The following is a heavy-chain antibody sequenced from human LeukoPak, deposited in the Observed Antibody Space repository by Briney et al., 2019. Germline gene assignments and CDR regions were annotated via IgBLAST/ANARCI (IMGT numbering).Heavy chain of an antibody. Sequence: GGPLRLSCAASGFTFSSYSMNWVRQAPGKGLEWVAAISTTSGNIYYADSVKGRFTISRDNSENTLYLQMNSLRAEDTAVYYCAKATGYLLWGQGTLVIVSS. V-gene: IGHV3-21*04. D-gene: IGHD1-14*01. J-gene: IGHJ1*01. CDR2: ISTTSGNI. CDR3: AKATGYLL. CDR1: GFTFSSYS.